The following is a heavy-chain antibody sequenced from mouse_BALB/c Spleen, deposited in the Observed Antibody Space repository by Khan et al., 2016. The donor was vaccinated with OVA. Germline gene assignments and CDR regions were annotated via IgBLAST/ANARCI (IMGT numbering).Heavy chain of an antibody. J-gene: IGHJ4*01. CDR1: GYTFTDYD. D-gene: IGHD2-1*01. CDR2: IYPGSGST. Sequence: QVQLKQSGPELVKPGASVKMSCKASGYTFTDYDIRWVKQRTGQGLEWIGEIYPGSGSTYYNEKFTGKATLTADKSSNTAYMQLSSLTSEDSAVYFCAKIFYGNSYAMDYWGQGTAVTVSS. CDR3: AKIFYGNSYAMDY. V-gene: IGHV1-77*01.